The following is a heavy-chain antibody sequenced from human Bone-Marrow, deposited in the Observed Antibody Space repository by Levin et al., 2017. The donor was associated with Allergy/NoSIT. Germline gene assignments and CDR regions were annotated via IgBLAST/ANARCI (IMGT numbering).Heavy chain of an antibody. D-gene: IGHD3-16*01. CDR2: ISSSGSTI. V-gene: IGHV3-48*03. CDR1: GFTFSSYE. J-gene: IGHJ4*02. Sequence: GGSLRLSCAASGFTFSSYEMNWVRQAPGKGLEWVSYISSSGSTIYYADSVKGRFTISRDNAKNSLYLQMNSLRAEDTAVYYCARDGARRLLSPLDYWGQGTLVTVSS. CDR3: ARDGARRLLSPLDY.